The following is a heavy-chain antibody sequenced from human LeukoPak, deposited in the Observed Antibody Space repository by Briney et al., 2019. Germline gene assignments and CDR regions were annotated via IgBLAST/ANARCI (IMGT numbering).Heavy chain of an antibody. Sequence: SQTLSLTCTVSGGSISSGSYYWSWIRQPAGKGLEWIGRIYTSGSTNYNPSLKSRVTISVDTSKNQFSLKLSSVTAADTAVYYCARERGDYGDYGGYWYFDLWGRGTLVTISS. CDR1: GGSISSGSYY. CDR3: ARERGDYGDYGGYWYFDL. V-gene: IGHV4-61*02. CDR2: IYTSGST. J-gene: IGHJ2*01. D-gene: IGHD4-17*01.